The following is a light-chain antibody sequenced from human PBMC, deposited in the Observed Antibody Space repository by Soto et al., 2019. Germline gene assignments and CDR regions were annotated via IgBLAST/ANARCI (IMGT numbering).Light chain of an antibody. CDR3: QQSYSPLIT. CDR2: AAS. J-gene: IGKJ5*01. V-gene: IGKV1-39*01. CDR1: QSISNY. Sequence: DIQMTQSPSSLSASVGDRVTITCRASQSISNYLNWYQQRPGKAPKLLIYAASSFQSGVPSRFSGGGSGTDFTLTISSLQPEDFATYFCQQSYSPLITFGQGTRLEIK.